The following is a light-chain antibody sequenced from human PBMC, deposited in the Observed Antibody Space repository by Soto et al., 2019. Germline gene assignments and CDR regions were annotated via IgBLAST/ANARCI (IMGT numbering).Light chain of an antibody. CDR3: PSYDSSLSIVV. CDR2: GNV. J-gene: IGLJ2*01. CDR1: SSNIGAGYD. V-gene: IGLV1-40*01. Sequence: QSVLTQPPSVSGAPGQRVTISCTVSSSNIGAGYDVHWYQQLPGTAPKLLIYGNVNRPSGVPDRFSGSKSGTSASLAITGLQAEDEADYYCPSYDSSLSIVVFGGGTKLTVL.